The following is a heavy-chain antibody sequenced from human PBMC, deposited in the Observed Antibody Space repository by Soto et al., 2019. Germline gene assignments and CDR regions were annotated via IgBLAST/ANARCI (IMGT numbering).Heavy chain of an antibody. CDR3: AKDSAERWLQLPLEY. D-gene: IGHD5-12*01. V-gene: IGHV3-30*18. Sequence: PGRYPSLCCAASEFTLDSYGMHCVRQAPSKGMEWVAVISYDGSNKYYADSVKGRFTISRDNSKNTLYLQMNSLRAEDTAVYYCAKDSAERWLQLPLEYWGQGT. CDR2: ISYDGSNK. CDR1: EFTLDSYG. J-gene: IGHJ4*02.